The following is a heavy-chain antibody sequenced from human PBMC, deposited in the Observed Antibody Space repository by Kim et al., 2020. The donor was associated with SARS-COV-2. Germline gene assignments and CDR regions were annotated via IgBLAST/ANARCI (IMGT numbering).Heavy chain of an antibody. J-gene: IGHJ4*02. CDR3: TRDLEH. V-gene: IGHV3-7*04. CDR2: KQDGSEK. Sequence: KQDGSEKYYVDSVKGRFTISRDNAKNSLYLQMNSLRAEDTAVCYCTRDLEHWGQGTLVTVSS.